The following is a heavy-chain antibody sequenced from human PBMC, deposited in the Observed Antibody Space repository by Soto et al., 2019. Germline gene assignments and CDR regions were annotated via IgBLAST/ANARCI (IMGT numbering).Heavy chain of an antibody. CDR3: ARDCSSSSCSVWRY. D-gene: IGHD2-2*01. Sequence: GGSLRLSCAASGFSLKNYAMTWVRQTPGKGLEWVSGITGSGDKTYYADSVKGRFIISRDNSENTLYLQMNSLRAEDTALYYCARDCSSSSCSVWRYWGQGTQVTVSS. J-gene: IGHJ4*02. V-gene: IGHV3-23*01. CDR1: GFSLKNYA. CDR2: ITGSGDKT.